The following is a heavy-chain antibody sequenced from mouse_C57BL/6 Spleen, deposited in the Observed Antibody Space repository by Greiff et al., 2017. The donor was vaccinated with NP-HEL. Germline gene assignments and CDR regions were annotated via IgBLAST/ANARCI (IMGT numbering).Heavy chain of an antibody. CDR2: IYPGDGDT. Sequence: QVQLQQSGAELVKPGASVKISCKASGYAFSSYWMNWVKQRPGTGLEWIGQIYPGDGDTNYNGKFKGKATLTADKSSSTAYMQLSSLTSEDSAVYFCARGGVYYGSLDYWGQGTTLTVSS. J-gene: IGHJ2*01. CDR1: GYAFSSYW. CDR3: ARGGVYYGSLDY. D-gene: IGHD1-1*01. V-gene: IGHV1-80*01.